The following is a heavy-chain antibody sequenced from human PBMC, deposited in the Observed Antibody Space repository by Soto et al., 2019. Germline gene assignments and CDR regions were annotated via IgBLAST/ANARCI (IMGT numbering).Heavy chain of an antibody. CDR3: ARGGYCSGGSCYSRDAFDI. J-gene: IGHJ3*02. CDR1: GGSISSGSYC. D-gene: IGHD2-15*01. CDR2: IYYSGST. V-gene: IGHV4-31*03. Sequence: SETLSLTCTVSGGSISSGSYCWSWIRQHPGKGLEWIGYIYYSGSTYYNPSLKSRVTISVDTSKNQFSLKLSSVTAADTAVYYCARGGYCSGGSCYSRDAFDIWGQGTMVTVSS.